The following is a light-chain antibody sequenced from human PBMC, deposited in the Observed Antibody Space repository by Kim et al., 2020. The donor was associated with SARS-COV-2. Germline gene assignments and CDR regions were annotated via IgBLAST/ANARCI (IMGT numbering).Light chain of an antibody. CDR2: YND. CDR1: SSNIGSNT. CDR3: SSWDDSLNAVV. V-gene: IGLV1-44*01. J-gene: IGLJ2*01. Sequence: GQSVTMSCSGSSSNIGSNTVNWYQQLPGTAPKLLIYYNDQRPSGVPDRFSGSKSGTSASLAISGLQSEDEADYYCSSWDDSLNAVVFGGGTQLTVL.